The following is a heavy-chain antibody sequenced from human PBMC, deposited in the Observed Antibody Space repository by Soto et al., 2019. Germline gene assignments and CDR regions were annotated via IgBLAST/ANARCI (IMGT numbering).Heavy chain of an antibody. J-gene: IGHJ4*02. CDR2: AFHSGFT. CDR3: ARMSPSYCEGTCCSGGGWIDH. D-gene: IGHD2-15*01. CDR1: GGSISSYY. V-gene: IGHV4-59*01. Sequence: SETLSLTCTVSGGSISSYYWNWIRQPPGEGLESIGYAFHSGFTSYNPSLKSRVAISLDSSQNQFSLRLSSVTAADTAAYYCARMSPSYCEGTCCSGGGWIDHWGQGIQVTVSS.